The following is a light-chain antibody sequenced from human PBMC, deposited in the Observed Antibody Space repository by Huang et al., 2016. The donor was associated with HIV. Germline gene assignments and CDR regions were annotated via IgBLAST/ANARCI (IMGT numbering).Light chain of an antibody. V-gene: IGKV1-5*01. Sequence: DILMTQSPSTLSASVGDRVTITCRASQSVNGWLAWYQQKPGKAPKLLICDASKLESGVPSRFSGSGSGTEFTLTINSLQPDDFATYYCQQYDSYPYTFGQGTKLDIK. CDR3: QQYDSYPYT. CDR1: QSVNGW. J-gene: IGKJ2*01. CDR2: DAS.